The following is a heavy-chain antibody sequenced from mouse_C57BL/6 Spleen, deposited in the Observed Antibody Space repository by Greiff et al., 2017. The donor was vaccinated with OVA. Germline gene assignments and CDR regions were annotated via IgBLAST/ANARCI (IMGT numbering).Heavy chain of an antibody. CDR2: INPGSGGT. CDR3: ARPGYDGYPSWFAY. Sequence: QVQLKESGAELVRPGTSVKVSCKASGYAFTNYLIEWVKQRPGQGLEWIGVINPGSGGTNYNEKFKGKATLTADKSSSTAYMQLSSLTSEDSAVYFCARPGYDGYPSWFAYWGQGTLVTVSA. V-gene: IGHV1-54*01. J-gene: IGHJ3*01. D-gene: IGHD2-3*01. CDR1: GYAFTNYL.